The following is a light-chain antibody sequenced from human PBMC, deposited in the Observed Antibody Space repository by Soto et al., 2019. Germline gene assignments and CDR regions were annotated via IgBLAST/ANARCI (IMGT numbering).Light chain of an antibody. CDR3: SSYTSSDTPYV. Sequence: QSALTQPASVSGSPGQSITISCTGTSSDVGDYKYVSWYQQHPDKAPQLIIFVNSNRPSGISNRFSASKSGNTASLTSSGLQAEDEADYYCSSYTSSDTPYVFGTGTKLTVL. CDR1: SSDVGDYKY. V-gene: IGLV2-14*01. J-gene: IGLJ1*01. CDR2: VNS.